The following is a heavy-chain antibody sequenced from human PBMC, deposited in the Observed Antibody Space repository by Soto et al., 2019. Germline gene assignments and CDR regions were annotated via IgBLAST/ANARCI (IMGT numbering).Heavy chain of an antibody. V-gene: IGHV1-3*01. Sequence: ASVKVSCKASGYTFTSYSMHWVRQAPGQRLEWMGWINAGNGNTKYSQKFQGRVTITRDTSASTAYMELSSLRSEDTAVYYCARGLNVYYFDYWGQETLVTVSS. D-gene: IGHD3-16*01. CDR2: INAGNGNT. J-gene: IGHJ4*02. CDR3: ARGLNVYYFDY. CDR1: GYTFTSYS.